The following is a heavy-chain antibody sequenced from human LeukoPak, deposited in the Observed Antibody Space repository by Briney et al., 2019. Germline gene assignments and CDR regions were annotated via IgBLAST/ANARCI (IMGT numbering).Heavy chain of an antibody. CDR1: GFTFSSYS. CDR3: AREGRKSRGVDIVRKKETGYYYYMDV. Sequence: GGSLRLSCAASGFTFSSYSMNWVRQAPGKGLEWVSSISSSSSYIYYADSVKGRFTISRGNAKNSLYLQMNSLRAEDTAVYYCAREGRKSRGVDIVRKKETGYYYYMDVWGKGTTVTVSS. J-gene: IGHJ6*03. CDR2: ISSSSSYI. D-gene: IGHD2-15*01. V-gene: IGHV3-21*01.